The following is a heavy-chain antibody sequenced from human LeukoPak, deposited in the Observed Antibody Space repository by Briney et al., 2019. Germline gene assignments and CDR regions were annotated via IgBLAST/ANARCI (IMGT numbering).Heavy chain of an antibody. CDR2: IIPIFGTA. V-gene: IGHV1-69*05. D-gene: IGHD2-15*01. J-gene: IGHJ6*03. CDR1: GGTFSSYA. CDR3: PRDRYCSGGSCYYYMDV. Sequence: ASVKVSCKASGGTFSSYAISWVRQAPGQGLEWMGGIIPIFGTANYAQKFQGRVTITTDESTSTAYMELSSLRSEDTAVYYCPRDRYCSGGSCYYYMDVWGKGTTVTVSS.